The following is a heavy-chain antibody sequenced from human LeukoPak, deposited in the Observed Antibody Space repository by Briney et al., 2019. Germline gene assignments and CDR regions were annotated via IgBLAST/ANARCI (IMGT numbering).Heavy chain of an antibody. CDR1: GFTFSDYY. J-gene: IGHJ4*02. Sequence: GGSLRLSCAASGFTFSDYYMSWIRQAPGKGLEWVSYISSSGSTIYYADSVKGRFTISRDNAKNSLYLQMSSLRAEDTAVYYCASSVTKLGYCSGGSCYPLYYWGQGTLVTVSS. D-gene: IGHD2-15*01. CDR2: ISSSGSTI. CDR3: ASSVTKLGYCSGGSCYPLYY. V-gene: IGHV3-11*01.